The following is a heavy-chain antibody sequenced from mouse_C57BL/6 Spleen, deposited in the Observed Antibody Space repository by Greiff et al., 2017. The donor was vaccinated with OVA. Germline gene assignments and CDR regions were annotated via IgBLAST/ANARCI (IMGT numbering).Heavy chain of an antibody. D-gene: IGHD1-1*01. V-gene: IGHV1-26*01. J-gene: IGHJ3*01. CDR3: ASPHYYGSSLFAY. Sequence: EVQLQQSGPELVKPGASVKISCKASGYTFTDYYMNWVKQSHGKSLEWIGDINPNNGGASYNQKFKGKATLTVDKSSSTAYMELRSLTSEDSAVYYCASPHYYGSSLFAYWGQGTLVTVSA. CDR1: GYTFTDYY. CDR2: INPNNGGA.